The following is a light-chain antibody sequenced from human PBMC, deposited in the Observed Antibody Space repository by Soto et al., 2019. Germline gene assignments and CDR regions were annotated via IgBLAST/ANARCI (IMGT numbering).Light chain of an antibody. J-gene: IGKJ2*01. CDR2: DAS. CDR3: QQYNSYNMYT. V-gene: IGKV1-5*01. Sequence: DIQMTQSPSTLSASVGDRVTITCRASQSISSWLAWYQQKPGKAPKLLIYDASSLESGFPSRFSGSGSGTEFTLTISSLQPDDFASYYCQQYNSYNMYTFGQGTKLEIK. CDR1: QSISSW.